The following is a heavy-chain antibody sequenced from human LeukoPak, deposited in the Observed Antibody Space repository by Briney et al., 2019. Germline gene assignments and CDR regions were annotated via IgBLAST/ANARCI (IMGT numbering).Heavy chain of an antibody. V-gene: IGHV4-61*02. CDR3: ARVMAVNPDWFDP. Sequence: PSETLSLTCTVSGASISSESYYWTWIRQPAGKVLEWIGRIYNTGNTKYNPCLRSRVTISIDTSKNQFSLKLNSVTAADTAVYYCARVMAVNPDWFDPWGQRTLVTVSS. J-gene: IGHJ5*02. D-gene: IGHD5-24*01. CDR2: IYNTGNT. CDR1: GASISSESYY.